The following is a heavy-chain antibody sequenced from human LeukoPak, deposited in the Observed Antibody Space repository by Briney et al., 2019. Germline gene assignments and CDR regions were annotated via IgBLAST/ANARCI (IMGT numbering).Heavy chain of an antibody. CDR1: GYTFTTYY. CDR2: INPSGGST. Sequence: GASVKVSCKASGYTFTTYYIHWVRQAPGQGLEWMGIINPSGGSTSYAQKFQGRVTMTRDTSTSTVYMELSSLRSEDTAVYFCARAGFGEHLDYWGQGTLVTVSS. D-gene: IGHD3-10*01. CDR3: ARAGFGEHLDY. J-gene: IGHJ4*02. V-gene: IGHV1-46*01.